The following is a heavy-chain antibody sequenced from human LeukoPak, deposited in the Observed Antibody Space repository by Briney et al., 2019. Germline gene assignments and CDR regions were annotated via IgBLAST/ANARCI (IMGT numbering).Heavy chain of an antibody. V-gene: IGHV1-18*01. CDR1: GYTFTSYG. Sequence: ASVKVSCKASGYTFTSYGISWVRQAPGQGLEWMGWISAYNGNTNYAQKLQGRVTMTTDTSTSTAYMELRSLRSDDTAVYYCGREGGGGGELRYYYYGMDVWGQGTTVTVSS. D-gene: IGHD1-26*01. CDR3: GREGGGGGELRYYYYGMDV. J-gene: IGHJ6*02. CDR2: ISAYNGNT.